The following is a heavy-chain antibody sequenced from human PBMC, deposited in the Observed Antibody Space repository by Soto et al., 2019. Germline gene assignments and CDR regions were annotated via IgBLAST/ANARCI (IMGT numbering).Heavy chain of an antibody. CDR1: GFTFSSYG. CDR2: IWYDGSNK. V-gene: IGHV3-33*01. CDR3: ARGRNGVTAPLYYFDY. J-gene: IGHJ4*02. Sequence: VQLVESGGGVVQPGRSLRLSCAASGFTFSSYGMHWVRQAPGKGLEWVAVIWYDGSNKYYADSVKGRFTISRDNSKNTLYLQMNSLRAEDTAVYYCARGRNGVTAPLYYFDYWGQGTLVTVSS. D-gene: IGHD2-21*02.